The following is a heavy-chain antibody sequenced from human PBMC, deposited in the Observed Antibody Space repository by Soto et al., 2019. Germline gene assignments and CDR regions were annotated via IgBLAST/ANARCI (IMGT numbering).Heavy chain of an antibody. CDR3: AIFGPCISASCEGNYYYGMDV. V-gene: IGHV4-59*12. D-gene: IGHD2-2*01. Sequence: SETLSLTCTVSGGSISSYYWSWIRQPPGKGLEWIGYIYHSGSTNYNPSLKSRVTISVDKSKNQFSLNLSSVTAADTAVYYCAIFGPCISASCEGNYYYGMDVWGQGTTVTAP. CDR1: GGSISSYY. CDR2: IYHSGST. J-gene: IGHJ6*02.